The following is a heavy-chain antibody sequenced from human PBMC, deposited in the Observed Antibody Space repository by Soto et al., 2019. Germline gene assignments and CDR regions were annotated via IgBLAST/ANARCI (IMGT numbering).Heavy chain of an antibody. D-gene: IGHD1-26*01. CDR3: ARGGSLYWYFDL. V-gene: IGHV1-3*01. J-gene: IGHJ2*01. Sequence: ASVKVSCKASGYTFTIYAMHWVRQAPGQRLEWMGWINAGNGNTKYSQKFQGRVTITRDTSASTAYMELSSLRSEDTAVYYCARGGSLYWYFDLWGRGTLVTVS. CDR1: GYTFTIYA. CDR2: INAGNGNT.